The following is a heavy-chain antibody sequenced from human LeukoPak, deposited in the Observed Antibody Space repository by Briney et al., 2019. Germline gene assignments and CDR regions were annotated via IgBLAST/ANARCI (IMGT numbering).Heavy chain of an antibody. CDR2: IRSKAHGGTI. CDR3: TRNPYYDFCCFDY. J-gene: IGHJ4*02. CDR1: GFTFGDYG. V-gene: IGHV3-49*03. Sequence: GGSLRPSCTASGFTFGDYGMSWFRQAPGKGPEWVSFIRSKAHGGTIEYAASVKGRFTISRDDSKSIAYLQMNSLKTKDTAVYYCTRNPYYDFCCFDYWGRGTLVTVSS. D-gene: IGHD3-3*01.